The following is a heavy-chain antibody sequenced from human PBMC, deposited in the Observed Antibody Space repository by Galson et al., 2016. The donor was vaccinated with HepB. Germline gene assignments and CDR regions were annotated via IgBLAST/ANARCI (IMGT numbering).Heavy chain of an antibody. J-gene: IGHJ5*01. CDR1: GASINSSNW. CDR3: ARASVVLDARMLFDS. D-gene: IGHD2-2*01. Sequence: SETLSLTCAVSGASINSSNWWTWVRQAPGKGLEWIGEIYHTGTSNNNPSLMSRFTMSIDNSRNHFSLNLNSVTAADTAVYYCARASVVLDARMLFDSWGQGILVTVSS. V-gene: IGHV4-4*02. CDR2: IYHTGTS.